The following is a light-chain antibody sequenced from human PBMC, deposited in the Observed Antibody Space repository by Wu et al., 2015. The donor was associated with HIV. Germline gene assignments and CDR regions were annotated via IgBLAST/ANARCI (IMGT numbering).Light chain of an antibody. CDR2: GAS. Sequence: EIVLTQSPGTLSLSPGERATLSCRASQSVSSSYLVWYQQKPGQAPRLLIYGASSRATGIPGRFSGSGSGTDFTLTISSLEPEDFAVYYCQQRANWPPETFGQGTKVEI. CDR3: QQRANWPPET. J-gene: IGKJ1*01. CDR1: QSVSSSY. V-gene: IGKV3D-20*02.